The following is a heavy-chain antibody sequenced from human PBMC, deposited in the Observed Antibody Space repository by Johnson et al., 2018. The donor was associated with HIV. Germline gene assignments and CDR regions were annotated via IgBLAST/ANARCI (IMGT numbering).Heavy chain of an antibody. CDR1: GFTFSSYW. CDR3: ARAVYSSSSSCAFDI. V-gene: IGHV3-74*01. CDR2: INSDGSST. Sequence: VPLVESGGGLVQPGGSLRLSCAASGFTFSSYWIHWVRQAPGKGLVWVSRINSDGSSTTYADSVKGRFTISRDNAKNTLYLQMNSLRAEDTAVYYCARAVYSSSSSCAFDIWGQGTMVTVSS. D-gene: IGHD6-6*01. J-gene: IGHJ3*02.